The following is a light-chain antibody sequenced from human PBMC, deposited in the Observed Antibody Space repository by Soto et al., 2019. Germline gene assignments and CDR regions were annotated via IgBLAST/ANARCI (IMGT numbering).Light chain of an antibody. J-gene: IGKJ1*01. CDR1: QSVLYSSDNKNY. CDR3: QQYYSTPRT. CDR2: WAS. V-gene: IGKV4-1*01. Sequence: DIVMTQSPDSLAVSLGERATINCKSSQSVLYSSDNKNYLAWYQQKPQQPPKLLIYWASTRESGVPDRFSGSGSGTDFTLTISSLQAEDVAVYYCQQYYSTPRTFGQGTKVEI.